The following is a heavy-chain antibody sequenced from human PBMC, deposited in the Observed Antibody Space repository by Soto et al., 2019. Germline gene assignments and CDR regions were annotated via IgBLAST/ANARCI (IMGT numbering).Heavy chain of an antibody. V-gene: IGHV4-31*03. J-gene: IGHJ5*01. Sequence: QVQLQESGPGLVTPSQTLSLTCTVPGGSISSGGYYWSWIRQHPGQGLEWIGYMFHSGTTYYNPSLKGRVSISVDTSKNQFSLKLTSVTAADTAVYYCAKDRYGGYIFDSWGQGTLVTVSS. D-gene: IGHD5-12*01. CDR2: MFHSGTT. CDR3: AKDRYGGYIFDS. CDR1: GGSISSGGYY.